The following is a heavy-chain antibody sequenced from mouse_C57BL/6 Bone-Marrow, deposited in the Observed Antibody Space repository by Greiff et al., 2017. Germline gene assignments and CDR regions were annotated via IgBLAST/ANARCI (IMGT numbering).Heavy chain of an antibody. CDR3: ATITTVPRYFDV. V-gene: IGHV1-47*01. CDR1: GYTFTTYP. D-gene: IGHD1-1*01. Sequence: QVQLKESGAELVKPGASVKMSCKASGYTFTTYPIEWMKQNHGKSLEWIGNFHPYNDDTKYNEKFKGKATLTVEKSSSTVYLELSRLTSDDSAVYYCATITTVPRYFDVWGTGTTVTVSS. J-gene: IGHJ1*03. CDR2: FHPYNDDT.